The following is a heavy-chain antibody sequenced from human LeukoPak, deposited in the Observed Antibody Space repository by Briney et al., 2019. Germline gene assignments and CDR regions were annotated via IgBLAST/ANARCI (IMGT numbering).Heavy chain of an antibody. Sequence: PSETLSLTCAVYGGSFSGYYWSWIRQPPGKGLEWIGEINHSGSTNYNPSLKSRDTISVDTSKNQFSLKLSSVTAADTAVYYCARAYVDIVATRGAYFDYWGQGTLVTVSS. CDR2: INHSGST. CDR1: GGSFSGYY. J-gene: IGHJ4*02. D-gene: IGHD5-12*01. CDR3: ARAYVDIVATRGAYFDY. V-gene: IGHV4-34*01.